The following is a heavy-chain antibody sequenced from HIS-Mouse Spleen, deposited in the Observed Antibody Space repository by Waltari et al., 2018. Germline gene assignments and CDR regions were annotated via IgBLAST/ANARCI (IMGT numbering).Heavy chain of an antibody. Sequence: QLQLQESGPGLVKPSETLSLTCTVSGGSIRSSSYYWGWIRQPPGKGLEWIGSIYYSGSTYYNPSLKSRVTISVDTSKNQFSLKLSSVTAADTAVYYCAREIPYSSSWYDWYFDLWGSGTLVTVSS. V-gene: IGHV4-39*07. CDR1: GGSIRSSSYY. J-gene: IGHJ2*01. CDR3: AREIPYSSSWYDWYFDL. D-gene: IGHD6-13*01. CDR2: IYYSGST.